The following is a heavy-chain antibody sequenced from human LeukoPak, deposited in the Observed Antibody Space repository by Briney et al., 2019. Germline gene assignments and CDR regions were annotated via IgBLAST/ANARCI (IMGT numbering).Heavy chain of an antibody. V-gene: IGHV3-48*02. Sequence: GGSLRLSCAAPGFAFRSYSMNWVRQAPGKGLEWVSYITGSGSTTYYADSVKGRFTISRDNAQNSLYLQMNSLRDDDTAVYFCARLLRDGYPIDYWGQGTLVTVSS. CDR1: GFAFRSYS. CDR3: ARLLRDGYPIDY. J-gene: IGHJ4*02. D-gene: IGHD5-24*01. CDR2: ITGSGSTT.